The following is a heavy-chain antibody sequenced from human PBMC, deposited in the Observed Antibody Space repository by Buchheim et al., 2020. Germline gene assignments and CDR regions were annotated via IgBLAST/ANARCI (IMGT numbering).Heavy chain of an antibody. J-gene: IGHJ6*02. CDR1: GDSVSSNSAA. CDR2: TYYRSKWYN. CDR3: ARNGVYSSGWYRGDYYYGMDV. V-gene: IGHV6-1*01. D-gene: IGHD6-19*01. Sequence: QVQLQQSGPGLVKPSQTLSLTCAISGDSVSSNSAAWNWIRQSPSRGLEWLGRTYYRSKWYNDYAVSVKSRITINPDTSKTQVSLQLNSVTPEDTAVYYCARNGVYSSGWYRGDYYYGMDVWGQGTT.